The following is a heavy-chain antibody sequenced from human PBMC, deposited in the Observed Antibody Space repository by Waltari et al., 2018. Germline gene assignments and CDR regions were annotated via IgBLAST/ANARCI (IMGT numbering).Heavy chain of an antibody. CDR3: ASRGEDYYDSSGYYSYYFDY. CDR2: IKQDGSEK. CDR1: GFTFSSYW. V-gene: IGHV3-7*03. D-gene: IGHD3-22*01. J-gene: IGHJ4*02. Sequence: EVQLVESGGGLVQPGGSLRLSCAASGFTFSSYWMSWVRQAPGKGLEWVANIKQDGSEKYYVDSVKGRFTISRDNAKNSLYLQMNSLRAEDTAVYYCASRGEDYYDSSGYYSYYFDYWGQGTLVTVSS.